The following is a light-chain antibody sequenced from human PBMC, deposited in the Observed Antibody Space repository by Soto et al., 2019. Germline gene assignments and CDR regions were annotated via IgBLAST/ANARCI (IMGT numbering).Light chain of an antibody. CDR1: SSNIGAGYD. J-gene: IGLJ1*01. Sequence: QSALTQPPSVSGAPGQRVTISCTGSSSNIGAGYDVHWYQQLPGAAPKLLIYANTNRPAGVPDRFSGSKSGTSASLAITGLQAEDEADYYCQSYDSSPSGYVFGTGTKVTVL. CDR3: QSYDSSPSGYV. V-gene: IGLV1-40*01. CDR2: ANT.